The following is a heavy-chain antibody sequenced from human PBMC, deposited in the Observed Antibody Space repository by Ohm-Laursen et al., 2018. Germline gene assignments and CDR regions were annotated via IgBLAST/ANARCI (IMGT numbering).Heavy chain of an antibody. J-gene: IGHJ4*02. CDR1: GFTFSNYA. V-gene: IGHV3-23*01. CDR3: ATAGPYSGDDY. CDR2: MSGSGSSI. Sequence: SLRLSCAASGFTFSNYAMNWVRQAPGKGLEWVSAMSGSGSSIYYADSVKGRFTISRDNSKNTLYLQMNGLRDEDTAVYYCATAGPYSGDDYWGQGTLVNVSS. D-gene: IGHD6-25*01.